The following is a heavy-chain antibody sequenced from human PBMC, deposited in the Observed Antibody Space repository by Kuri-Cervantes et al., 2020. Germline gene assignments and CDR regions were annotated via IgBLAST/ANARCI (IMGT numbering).Heavy chain of an antibody. D-gene: IGHD3-10*01. CDR1: GFTFSDYY. J-gene: IGHJ6*02. CDR3: ASDYYGSGSYYQLYYYYGMDV. V-gene: IGHV3-11*04. Sequence: LSLTCAASGFTFSDYYMSWIRQAPGKGLEWVSYISSSGSTIYYADSVKGRFTISRDNAKNSLYLQMNSLRAEDTAVYYCASDYYGSGSYYQLYYYYGMDVWGQGTTVTVSS. CDR2: ISSSGSTI.